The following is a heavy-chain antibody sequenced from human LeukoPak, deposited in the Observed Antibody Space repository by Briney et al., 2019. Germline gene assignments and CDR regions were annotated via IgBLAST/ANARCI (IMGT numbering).Heavy chain of an antibody. D-gene: IGHD2-2*01. V-gene: IGHV3-49*04. CDR1: GFTFGDYA. J-gene: IGHJ4*02. CDR3: TRAPHPRCSSSGCYLDY. CDR2: IQAKAYGGAT. Sequence: GRSLRLSCSTSGFTFGDYAMSWVRQAPGKGREWVGFIQAKAYGGATKYAASVNGRFSISRDDSQSIANLQMNDLNTEDTAVYYCTRAPHPRCSSSGCYLDYWGQGTLVTVSS.